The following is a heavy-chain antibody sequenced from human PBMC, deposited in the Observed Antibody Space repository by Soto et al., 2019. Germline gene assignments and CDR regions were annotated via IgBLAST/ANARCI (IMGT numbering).Heavy chain of an antibody. D-gene: IGHD3-3*01. CDR3: ARERGGSDDFWSGYPHNYYYYYMDV. Sequence: SETLSLTCAVYGGSFSGYYWSWIRQPPGKGLEWIGEINHSGSTNYNPSLKSRVTISVDTSKNQFSLKLSSVTAADTAVYYCARERGGSDDFWSGYPHNYYYYYMDVWGKGTTVTVSS. CDR2: INHSGST. CDR1: GGSFSGYY. V-gene: IGHV4-34*01. J-gene: IGHJ6*03.